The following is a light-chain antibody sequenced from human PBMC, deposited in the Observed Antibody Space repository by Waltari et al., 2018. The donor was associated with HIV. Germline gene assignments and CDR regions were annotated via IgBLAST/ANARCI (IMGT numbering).Light chain of an antibody. Sequence: QSVLTQPPSASGTPGQTVTISCSGSRSNIGSNTVNWYQHLPGTAPKLLIYIMNVRPHGVHDRVFGFKSGTSPSRAIRGLQSQDEADYYCTTWDDSLNVLVFGGGTEVTVL. CDR2: IMN. J-gene: IGLJ3*02. V-gene: IGLV1-44*01. CDR3: TTWDDSLNVLV. CDR1: RSNIGSNT.